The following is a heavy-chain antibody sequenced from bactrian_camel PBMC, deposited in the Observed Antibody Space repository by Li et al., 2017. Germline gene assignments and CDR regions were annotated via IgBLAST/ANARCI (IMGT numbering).Heavy chain of an antibody. D-gene: IGHD2*01. J-gene: IGHJ4*01. CDR1: GSMYSGYC. Sequence: HVQLVESGGGSVQSGGSLRLSCAASGSMYSGYCMGWFRQAPGKEREGVAHIDSDGSATYADSVKGRFTVSQDNAKKTLYLEMNSLKSEDTALYYCATHHYSGGYYLVGCLHYWGLGTQVTVS. CDR2: IDSDGSA. CDR3: ATHHYSGGYYLVGCLHY. V-gene: IGHV3S53*01.